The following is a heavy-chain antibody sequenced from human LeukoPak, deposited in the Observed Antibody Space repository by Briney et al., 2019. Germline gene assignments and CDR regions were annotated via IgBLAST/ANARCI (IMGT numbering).Heavy chain of an antibody. CDR1: GFTFSSYA. CDR3: ARGNRGQLWLPGYVGFL. J-gene: IGHJ4*02. CDR2: ISGSGGGT. V-gene: IGHV3-23*01. Sequence: GGSLRLSCAASGFTFSSYAMSWVRQAPGKGLEWISTISGSGGGTYYADSVKGRFTISRDNTKNTLSLQMNSLRAEDTAVYYCARGNRGQLWLPGYVGFLWGQGTLVTVSS. D-gene: IGHD5-18*01.